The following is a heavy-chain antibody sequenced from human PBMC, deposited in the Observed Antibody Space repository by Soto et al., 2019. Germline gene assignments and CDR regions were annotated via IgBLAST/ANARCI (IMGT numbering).Heavy chain of an antibody. Sequence: SVKVSCKASGFTFTSSAVQWVRQARGQRLEWIGWIVVGSGNANYAQKFQERVTITRDMSTSTAYMELSSLRSEDTAVYYCAADPPSAGDYYYYGMDVWGQGTTVTVSS. CDR3: AADPPSAGDYYYYGMDV. J-gene: IGHJ6*02. CDR1: GFTFTSSA. D-gene: IGHD6-19*01. CDR2: IVVGSGNA. V-gene: IGHV1-58*01.